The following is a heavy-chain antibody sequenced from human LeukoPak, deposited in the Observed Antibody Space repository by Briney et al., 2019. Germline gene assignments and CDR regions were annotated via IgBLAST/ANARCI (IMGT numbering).Heavy chain of an antibody. CDR2: INAGFT. V-gene: IGHV3-20*04. J-gene: IGHJ4*02. D-gene: IGHD3-10*01. CDR1: GLTFSDHA. Sequence: PGGSLRLSCAASGLTFSDHAMTWVRQAPGKGPECVSSINAGFTDYINSVKGRFTISIDKAKNTLYLQMDSLRAAGMAVYYCVGRVKLAFDYWGPGTRVTVSS. CDR3: VGRVKLAFDY.